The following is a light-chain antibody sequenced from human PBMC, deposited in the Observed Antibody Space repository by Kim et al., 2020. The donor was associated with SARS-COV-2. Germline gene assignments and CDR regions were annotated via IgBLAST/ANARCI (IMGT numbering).Light chain of an antibody. Sequence: WYQQKPGSPPRYLLYYYSDSDKGRGSGVPSRFSGSKDASANTGILLISGVQSEDEADYYCMIWPTNARVFGGGTQLTVL. J-gene: IGLJ2*01. CDR2: YYSDSDK. CDR3: MIWPTNARV. V-gene: IGLV5-37*01.